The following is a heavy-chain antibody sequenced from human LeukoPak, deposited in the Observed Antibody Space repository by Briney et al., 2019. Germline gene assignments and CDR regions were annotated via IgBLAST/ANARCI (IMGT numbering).Heavy chain of an antibody. V-gene: IGHV3-48*03. D-gene: IGHD3-10*02. J-gene: IGHJ6*04. CDR3: AELGITMIGGV. CDR2: ISSSGSTI. CDR1: GFTFSSYE. Sequence: GGSLRLSCAASGFTFSSYEMNWVRQAPGKGLEWVSYISSSGSTIYYADSVKGPFTISRDNAKNSLYLQMNSLRAEDTAVYYCAELGITMIGGVWGKGTTVTIFS.